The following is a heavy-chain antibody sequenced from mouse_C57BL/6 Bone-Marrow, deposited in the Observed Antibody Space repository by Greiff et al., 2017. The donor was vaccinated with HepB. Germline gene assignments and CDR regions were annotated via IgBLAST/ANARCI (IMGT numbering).Heavy chain of an antibody. J-gene: IGHJ2*01. V-gene: IGHV1-54*01. CDR2: INPGSGGT. CDR1: GYAFTNYL. D-gene: IGHD1-1*01. CDR3: ARGDYGSNDY. Sequence: QVQLQQSGAELVRPGTSVKVSCKASGYAFTNYLIEWVKQRPGQGLEWIGVINPGSGGTNYNEKFKGKATLTADKSSSTAYMQLSSLTSEDSAVYVCARGDYGSNDYWGQGTTLTVSS.